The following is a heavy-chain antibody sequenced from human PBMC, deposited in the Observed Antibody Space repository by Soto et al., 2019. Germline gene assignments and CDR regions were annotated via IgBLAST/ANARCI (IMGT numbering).Heavy chain of an antibody. CDR2: ISGTAVST. CDR1: GLTFSDYP. D-gene: IGHD3-10*01. Sequence: PGGSLRLSCAVSGLTFSDYPMDWVRQAPGKGLEWISRISGTAVSTYYADSAKGRFTISRDNSNNTLYLEMSSLRGEDTAVYYCAKPQSGSYYAAFDVWGQGTMVTVSS. V-gene: IGHV3-23*01. J-gene: IGHJ3*01. CDR3: AKPQSGSYYAAFDV.